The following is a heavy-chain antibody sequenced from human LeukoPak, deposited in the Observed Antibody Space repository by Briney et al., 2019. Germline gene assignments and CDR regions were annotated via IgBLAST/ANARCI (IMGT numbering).Heavy chain of an antibody. CDR3: AREVRYCSGGSCYSSGLDY. D-gene: IGHD2-15*01. CDR1: GFTFSSYS. J-gene: IGHJ4*02. Sequence: GGSLRLSCAASGFTFSSYSMNWVRQAPGKGLEWVSYISSSSTIYYADSVKGRFTISRDNAKNSLYLQMNSLRAEDTAVYYCAREVRYCSGGSCYSSGLDYWGQGTLVTVSS. CDR2: ISSSSTI. V-gene: IGHV3-48*04.